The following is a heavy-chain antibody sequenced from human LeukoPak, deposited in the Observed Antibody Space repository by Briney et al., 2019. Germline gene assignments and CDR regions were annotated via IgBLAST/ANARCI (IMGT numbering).Heavy chain of an antibody. CDR3: ARGVTMIGRLRFDP. D-gene: IGHD3-22*01. Sequence: GGSLRLSCAASGFTVSSHYMSWFRQAPGMGLEWVSAIYTDGSTYYTDSVKGRFTISRDNFKNTLFLQMNSLRAEDTAVYYCARGVTMIGRLRFDPWGQGTLVTVSS. V-gene: IGHV3-53*01. CDR1: GFTVSSHY. J-gene: IGHJ5*02. CDR2: IYTDGST.